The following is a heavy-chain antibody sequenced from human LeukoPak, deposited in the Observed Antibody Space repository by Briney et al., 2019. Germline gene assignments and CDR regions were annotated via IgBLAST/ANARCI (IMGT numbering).Heavy chain of an antibody. D-gene: IGHD3-10*01. CDR3: ARVYGSGSYYNGYYYYYMDV. J-gene: IGHJ6*03. Sequence: SETLSLTCTLSGVSIRSSSYYWGRIRQPPGKGLEWFGGIYYSGSTYYNPSLKSRLTISVDTSKNQFSMKLSSVTAADTAVYYCARVYGSGSYYNGYYYYYMDVWGKGTTVTISS. CDR2: IYYSGST. V-gene: IGHV4-39*01. CDR1: GVSIRSSSYY.